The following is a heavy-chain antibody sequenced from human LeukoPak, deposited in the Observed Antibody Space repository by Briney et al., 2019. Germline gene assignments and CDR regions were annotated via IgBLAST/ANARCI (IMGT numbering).Heavy chain of an antibody. CDR2: IIPIFGIA. V-gene: IGHV1-69*04. J-gene: IGHJ4*02. CDR3: ARDLRQQLVA. CDR1: GGTFSSYA. D-gene: IGHD6-13*01. Sequence: SVKVSCKASGGTFSSYAISWVRQAPGQGLEWMGRIIPIFGIANYAQKFQGRVTITADKSTSTAYMELRSLRSDDTAVYYCARDLRQQLVAWGQGTLVTVSS.